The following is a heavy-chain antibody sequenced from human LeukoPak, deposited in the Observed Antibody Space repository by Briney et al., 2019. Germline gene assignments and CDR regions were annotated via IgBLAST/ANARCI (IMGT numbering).Heavy chain of an antibody. J-gene: IGHJ5*02. CDR3: ASLAGYYGSGSRNWFDP. CDR2: ISAYNGNT. V-gene: IGHV1-18*01. D-gene: IGHD3-10*01. Sequence: GASVKVSCKASGYTFTSYGISWVRQAPGQGLEWMGWISAYNGNTNYAQKLQGRVTMTTDTSTSTAYMELRSLRSDDTAVYYCASLAGYYGSGSRNWFDPWGQGTLVTVSS. CDR1: GYTFTSYG.